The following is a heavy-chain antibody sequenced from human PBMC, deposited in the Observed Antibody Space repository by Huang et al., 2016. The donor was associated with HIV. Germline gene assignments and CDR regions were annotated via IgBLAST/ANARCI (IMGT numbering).Heavy chain of an antibody. Sequence: VKLVESGGGVVQPGKSLTLSCAASGFTFSDYAIHWVRQAPGRGREWGAVRSHDYRNKYFTDAVKGRFALSREKSKNTAFLQMNGLRPEDTAVYCCAKDALRQNSNMYNFDSWGQGTLVVVSS. D-gene: IGHD4-4*01. J-gene: IGHJ4*02. CDR2: RSHDYRNK. V-gene: IGHV3-30*18. CDR1: GFTFSDYA. CDR3: AKDALRQNSNMYNFDS.